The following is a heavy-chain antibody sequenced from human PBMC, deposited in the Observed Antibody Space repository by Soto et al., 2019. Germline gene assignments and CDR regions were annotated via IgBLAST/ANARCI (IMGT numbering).Heavy chain of an antibody. V-gene: IGHV3-7*04. CDR1: GFTFSSYW. CDR2: IKQDGGEK. Sequence: EVQLVESGGNLVQPGGSLRFSCVASGFTFSSYWMTWVRQAPGKGLEWVGNIKQDGGEKNYVDSVKGRFTSSRENAKHSVYLQMNSLRAEDTAVYYCAREIVVARGASYFDYWGPGTLVTVSS. D-gene: IGHD2-2*01. CDR3: AREIVVARGASYFDY. J-gene: IGHJ4*02.